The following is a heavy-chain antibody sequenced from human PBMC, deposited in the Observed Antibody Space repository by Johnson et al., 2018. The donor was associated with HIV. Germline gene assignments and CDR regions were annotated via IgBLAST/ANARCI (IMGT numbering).Heavy chain of an antibody. D-gene: IGHD1-26*01. J-gene: IGHJ3*02. CDR2: IYSGGST. V-gene: IGHV3-53*01. CDR3: ARDLIVGATRGGAFDI. Sequence: VQLVESGGGLIQPGGSPRLSCAASGFTVSSNYMNWVRQAPGKGLEWVSVIYSGGSTYNADSARGRFTISRDNSKNTLYLQMNSLKVEDTAVYYCARDLIVGATRGGAFDIWGQGTMVTVSS. CDR1: GFTVSSNY.